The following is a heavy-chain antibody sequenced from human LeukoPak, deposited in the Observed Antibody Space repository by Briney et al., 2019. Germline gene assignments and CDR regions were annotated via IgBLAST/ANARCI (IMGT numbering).Heavy chain of an antibody. CDR2: ISSSSSYI. CDR1: GFTFSSYS. Sequence: GGSLRLSCAASGFTFSSYSMNWVRQAPGKGLEWVSSISSSSSYIYYADSVKGRFTISRDNAKNSLYLQMNSLRAEDTAVYYCARGASSWTHRYFDYRGQGTLVTVSS. D-gene: IGHD6-13*01. CDR3: ARGASSWTHRYFDY. V-gene: IGHV3-21*01. J-gene: IGHJ4*02.